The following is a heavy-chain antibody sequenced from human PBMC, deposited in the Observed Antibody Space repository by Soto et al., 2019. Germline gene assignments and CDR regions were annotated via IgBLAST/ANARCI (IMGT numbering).Heavy chain of an antibody. Sequence: GGSLRLSCAASGFTFSSYAMHWVRQAPGKGLEWVAVISYDGSNKYYADSVKGRFTISRDNSKNTLYLQMNSLRAEDTAVYYCARERMGATTDFDYWGQGTLVTVS. J-gene: IGHJ4*02. CDR3: ARERMGATTDFDY. CDR2: ISYDGSNK. CDR1: GFTFSSYA. V-gene: IGHV3-30-3*01. D-gene: IGHD1-26*01.